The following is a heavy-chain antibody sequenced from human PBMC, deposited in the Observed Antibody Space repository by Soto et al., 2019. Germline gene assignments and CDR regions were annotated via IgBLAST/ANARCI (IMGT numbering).Heavy chain of an antibody. D-gene: IGHD6-6*01. J-gene: IGHJ5*02. CDR2: IYYSGST. CDR1: GGSISSYY. Sequence: SETLSLTCTVSGGSISSYYWSWIRQPPGKGLEWIGYIYYSGSTNYNPSLKSRVTISVDTSKNQFSLKLSSVTAADTAVYYCARSGIAAPRGWFDPWGQGTLVTVSS. V-gene: IGHV4-59*01. CDR3: ARSGIAAPRGWFDP.